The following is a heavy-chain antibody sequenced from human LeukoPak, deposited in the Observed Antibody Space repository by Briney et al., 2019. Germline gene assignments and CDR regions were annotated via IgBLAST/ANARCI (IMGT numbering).Heavy chain of an antibody. V-gene: IGHV3-53*01. Sequence: GGSLRLSCAASGFRVTSNYMSWVRQAPGKGLEWVSVIYSGGSTYYADSVKGRFILSRDDYKNTLSLQISNLRAEDTAVYFCAREISDSSRWYGGFDYWGQGTLVIVSS. J-gene: IGHJ4*02. CDR1: GFRVTSNY. CDR3: AREISDSSRWYGGFDY. D-gene: IGHD6-13*01. CDR2: IYSGGST.